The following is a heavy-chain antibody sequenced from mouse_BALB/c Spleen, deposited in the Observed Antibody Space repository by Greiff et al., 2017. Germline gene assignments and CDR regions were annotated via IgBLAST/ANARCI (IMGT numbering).Heavy chain of an antibody. D-gene: IGHD1-1*01. CDR3: TRGGSSGDFDY. CDR2: IRLKSNNYAT. Sequence: DVKLQESGGGLVQPGGSMKLSCVASGFTFSNYWMNWVRQSPEKGLEWVAEIRLKSNNYATHYAESVKGRFTISRDDSKSSVYLQMNNLRAEDTGIYYCTRGGSSGDFDYWGQGTTLTVSS. V-gene: IGHV6-6*02. CDR1: GFTFSNYW. J-gene: IGHJ2*01.